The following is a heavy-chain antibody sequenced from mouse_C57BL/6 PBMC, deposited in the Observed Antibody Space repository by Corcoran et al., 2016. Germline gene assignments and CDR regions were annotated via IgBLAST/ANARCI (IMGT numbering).Heavy chain of an antibody. J-gene: IGHJ2*01. V-gene: IGHV1-76*01. CDR2: IYPGSGNT. CDR3: ARRGGDYGFDY. CDR1: GYTFTDYY. D-gene: IGHD2-4*01. Sequence: QVQLKQSGAELVRPGASVKLSCKASGYTFTDYYINWVKQRPGQGLEWIARIYPGSGNTYYNEKFKGKATLTAEKSSSTAYMQLSSLTSEDSAVYFCARRGGDYGFDYWGQGTTLTVSS.